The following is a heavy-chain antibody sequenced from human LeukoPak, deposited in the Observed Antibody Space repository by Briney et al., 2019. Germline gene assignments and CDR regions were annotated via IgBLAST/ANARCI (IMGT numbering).Heavy chain of an antibody. J-gene: IGHJ3*02. Sequence: SETLSLTCTVSGGSISIYYWSWIRQPPGKGLEWIGYMYHTGSSIYSPSLKSRLTISVDTSKNQFTLNLSSMTAADTAVYYCAGDQGGSAHRHAFDIWGQGTLVTVSS. CDR1: GGSISIYY. CDR2: MYHTGSS. CDR3: AGDQGGSAHRHAFDI. D-gene: IGHD1-26*01. V-gene: IGHV4-59*01.